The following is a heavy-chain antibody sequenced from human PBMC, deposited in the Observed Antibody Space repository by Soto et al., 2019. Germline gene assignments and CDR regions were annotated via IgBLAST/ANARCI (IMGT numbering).Heavy chain of an antibody. J-gene: IGHJ1*01. V-gene: IGHV4-61*01. CDR2: IYNSGRT. CDR1: GGSVNSDYYY. CDR3: AREYSNSPEDCES. Sequence: PSETLSLTCTVSGGSVNSDYYYWTWIRQPPGKGLEWIGYIYNSGRTNYNPSLKSRVSISMDTSRNQFSLKLTFVTAADTAVFYCAREYSNSPEDCESWGKGSLVTVAS. D-gene: IGHD1-26*01.